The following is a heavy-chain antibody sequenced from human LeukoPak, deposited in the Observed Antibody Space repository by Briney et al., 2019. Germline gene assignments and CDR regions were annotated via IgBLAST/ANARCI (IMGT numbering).Heavy chain of an antibody. J-gene: IGHJ4*02. CDR2: IKYDGTKK. V-gene: IGHV3-7*01. CDR1: GFTFSNYW. D-gene: IGHD6-13*01. CDR3: VYSSSWYYFDY. Sequence: GGSLRLSCAASGFTFSNYWMSWVRQAPGKGLEWVADIKYDGTKKYHVDSVKGRFTISRDNAKNSLYLQMNSLRAEDTAVCYCVYSSSWYYFDYWGQGTLVTVSS.